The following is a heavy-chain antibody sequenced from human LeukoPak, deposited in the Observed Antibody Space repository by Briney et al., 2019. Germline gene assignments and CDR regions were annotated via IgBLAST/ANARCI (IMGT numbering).Heavy chain of an antibody. D-gene: IGHD3-10*01. CDR1: GFTFGSYA. CDR2: ISGSGGST. V-gene: IGHV3-23*01. Sequence: GGSLRLSCAASGFTFGSYAMSWVRQAPGKGLEWVSAISGSGGSTYYADSVKGRFTISRDNSKNTLYLQMNSLIAEDTALYYCAKDRPKLLWFGELSLSPPFDIWGQGKMVTASS. CDR3: AKDRPKLLWFGELSLSPPFDI. J-gene: IGHJ3*02.